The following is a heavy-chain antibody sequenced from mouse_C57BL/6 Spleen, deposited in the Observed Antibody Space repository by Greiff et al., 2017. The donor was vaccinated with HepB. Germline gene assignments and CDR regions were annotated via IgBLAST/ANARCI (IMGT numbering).Heavy chain of an antibody. CDR2: FYPGSGSI. Sequence: VQLQQSGAELVKPGASVKLSCKASGYTFTEYTIHWVKQRSGQGLEWIGWFYPGSGSIKCNEKFKDKATLTADKSSSTVYMGISRLTSEDSAVYFCARHEGGYYYGSSFYFDYWGQGTTLTVSS. CDR3: ARHEGGYYYGSSFYFDY. D-gene: IGHD1-1*01. V-gene: IGHV1-62-2*01. CDR1: GYTFTEYT. J-gene: IGHJ2*01.